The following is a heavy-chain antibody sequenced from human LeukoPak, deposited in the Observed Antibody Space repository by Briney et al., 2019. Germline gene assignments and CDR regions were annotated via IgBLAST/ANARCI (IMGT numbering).Heavy chain of an antibody. V-gene: IGHV1-69*01. CDR2: IIPIFGTA. Sequence: GASVKVSCKASGGTFSSYAISWVRQAPGQGLEWMGGIIPIFGTANYAQKFQGRVTITADESTSTAYMELSSLRSEDTAVYYCARGVDYGDYAFDYWGQGTLVTVSS. D-gene: IGHD4-17*01. CDR3: ARGVDYGDYAFDY. J-gene: IGHJ4*02. CDR1: GGTFSSYA.